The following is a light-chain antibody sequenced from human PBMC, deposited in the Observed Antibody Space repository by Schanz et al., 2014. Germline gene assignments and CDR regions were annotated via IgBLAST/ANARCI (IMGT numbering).Light chain of an antibody. J-gene: IGLJ2*01. V-gene: IGLV2-14*03. CDR2: DVS. Sequence: QSALTQPASVSGSPGQSITISCTGTSSDVGAFNYVSWYQQHPDKAPKLIIYDVSYRPSGVSNRFSGSKSGNTASLTISGLQADDDGTYHCSSYTSRSTVVFGGGTKLTVL. CDR3: SSYTSRSTVV. CDR1: SSDVGAFNY.